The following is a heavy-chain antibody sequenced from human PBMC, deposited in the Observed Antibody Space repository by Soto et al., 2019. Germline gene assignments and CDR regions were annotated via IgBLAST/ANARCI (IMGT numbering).Heavy chain of an antibody. CDR2: IHYSGST. CDR1: GDSTTSTSYY. CDR3: ARRLFSSTWPSYFDY. J-gene: IGHJ4*02. V-gene: IGHV4-39*01. Sequence: PSETLSLTCTVSGDSTTSTSYYWGWIRQPSGKGLEWIGCIHYSGSTYYNPSLRSRVTSSVDTSKNQFSLKVSSVTAADTAVYYCARRLFSSTWPSYFDYWGEGTLVTVSS. D-gene: IGHD6-13*01.